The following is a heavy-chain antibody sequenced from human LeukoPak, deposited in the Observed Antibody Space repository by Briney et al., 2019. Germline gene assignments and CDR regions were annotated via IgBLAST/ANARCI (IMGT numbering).Heavy chain of an antibody. Sequence: SETLSLTCTVSGGSISSGSHYYQWIRQHPGKGLEWIGYIYYTGITSYNPSLKSRVTMSVDTSMNQVSLKVTSLTAADTAVYYCAASSGVTLGRFWGQGALVSVSS. J-gene: IGHJ4*02. CDR3: AASSGVTLGRF. CDR2: IYYTGIT. CDR1: GGSISSGSHY. V-gene: IGHV4-31*03. D-gene: IGHD3-16*01.